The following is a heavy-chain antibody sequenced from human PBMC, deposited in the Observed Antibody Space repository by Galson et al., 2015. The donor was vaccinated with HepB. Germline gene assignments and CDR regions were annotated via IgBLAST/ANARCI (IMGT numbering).Heavy chain of an antibody. CDR2: FYRSGST. Sequence: SLRLSCAASGFTVSSKYMSWVRQAPGKGLEWVSLFYRSGSTYYADSVKGRFTISRDNSKNTLYLQMNSLRAEDTAVYYCAMNIVVVPAATDCWGQGTLVTASS. V-gene: IGHV3-66*01. J-gene: IGHJ4*02. D-gene: IGHD2-2*01. CDR1: GFTVSSKY. CDR3: AMNIVVVPAATDC.